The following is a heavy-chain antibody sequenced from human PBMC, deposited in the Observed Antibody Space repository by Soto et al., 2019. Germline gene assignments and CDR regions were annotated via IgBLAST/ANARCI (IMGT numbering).Heavy chain of an antibody. V-gene: IGHV4-30-4*01. J-gene: IGHJ6*02. CDR1: GGSISSGDYY. Sequence: QVQLQESGPGLVKPSQTLSLTCTVSGGSISSGDYYWSWIRQPPGKGLEWIGYSYYSGSTYYNPSLKSRLTISLDTSKNQLSLKLSPVTAADTAVYYCARDVGYASMDVWGQGTTVTVSS. D-gene: IGHD5-18*01. CDR2: SYYSGST. CDR3: ARDVGYASMDV.